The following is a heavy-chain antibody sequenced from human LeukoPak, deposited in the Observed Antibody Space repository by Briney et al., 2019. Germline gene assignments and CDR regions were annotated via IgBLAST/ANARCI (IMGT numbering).Heavy chain of an antibody. CDR1: GFSLSTSSMS. V-gene: IGHV2-70*17. J-gene: IGHJ4*02. CDR2: IDWDDDK. CDR3: ARIDSSGGSPQMDY. Sequence: SGPALVKPTQTLTLTCTFSGFSLSTSSMSVSWIRQPPGKALEWLARIDWDDDKFYATSLKTRLTISKDTSRNQVVLTLTNVDPVDTATYYCARIDSSGGSPQMDYWGQGTLVTVSS. D-gene: IGHD6-19*01.